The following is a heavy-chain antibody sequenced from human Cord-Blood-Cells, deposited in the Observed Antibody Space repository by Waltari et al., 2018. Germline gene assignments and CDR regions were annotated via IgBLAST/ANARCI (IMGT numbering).Heavy chain of an antibody. D-gene: IGHD6-6*01. CDR2: IYYSGST. CDR3: ARGGGRSSSSSGGVDY. CDR1: GGSISSGGYY. V-gene: IGHV4-31*03. Sequence: QVQLQESGPGLVKPSQTLSPTCTVSGGSISSGGYYWSWIRQHPGKGLEWIGYIYYSGSTYYNPSLKSRVTISVDTSKNQFSLKLSSVTAADTAVYYCARGGGRSSSSSGGVDYWGQGTLVTVSS. J-gene: IGHJ4*02.